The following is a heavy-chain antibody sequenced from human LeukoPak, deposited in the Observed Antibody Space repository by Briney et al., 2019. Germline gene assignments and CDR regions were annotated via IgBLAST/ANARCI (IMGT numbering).Heavy chain of an antibody. Sequence: SETLSLTCTVSGGSISSSSYFWGWIRQPPGKGLEWNGCINYSGSTYYNPSLKSRVTISVDTSKNQFSLKLSSVTAADTAVYYCARHGGYCRGTSCYGVWFDPWGQGTLVTVSS. J-gene: IGHJ5*02. CDR1: GGSISSSSYF. V-gene: IGHV4-39*01. CDR3: ARHGGYCRGTSCYGVWFDP. D-gene: IGHD2-2*01. CDR2: INYSGST.